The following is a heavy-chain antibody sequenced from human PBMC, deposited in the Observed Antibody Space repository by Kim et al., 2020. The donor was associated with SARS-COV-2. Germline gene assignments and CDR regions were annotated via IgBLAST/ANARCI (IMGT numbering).Heavy chain of an antibody. D-gene: IGHD6-13*01. V-gene: IGHV3-30*02. Sequence: SVKGRFTISRDNSKNTLYLQMNSLRAEGTAVYYCAKGRISSWYYYYYMDVWGKGTTVTVSS. J-gene: IGHJ6*03. CDR3: AKGRISSWYYYYYMDV.